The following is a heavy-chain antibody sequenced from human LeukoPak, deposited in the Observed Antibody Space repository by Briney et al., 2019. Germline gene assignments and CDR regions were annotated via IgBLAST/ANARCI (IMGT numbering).Heavy chain of an antibody. CDR2: ISSSGSTI. CDR1: GFTFSDYY. J-gene: IGHJ4*02. V-gene: IGHV3-11*01. CDR3: ASYDSSGYSYAEH. Sequence: GGSLRLSCAASGFTFSDYYMSWIRQAPGKGLEWVSYISSSGSTIYYADSVKGRFTISRDNAKNSLYLQMNSLRAEDTAVYYCASYDSSGYSYAEHWGQGTLVTVSS. D-gene: IGHD3-22*01.